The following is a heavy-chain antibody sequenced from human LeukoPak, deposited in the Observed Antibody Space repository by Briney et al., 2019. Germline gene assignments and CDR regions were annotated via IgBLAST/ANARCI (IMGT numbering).Heavy chain of an antibody. Sequence: GGSLRLSCAASGFTLSRYGMNWVRQAPGKGLVWVSRINSEGSSTTYADSVKGRFTISRDNAKNTLILQMNSLRAVDTAVYYCARDYCSRFDYWGQGTLVTVPS. V-gene: IGHV3-74*01. CDR2: INSEGSST. CDR3: ARDYCSRFDY. J-gene: IGHJ4*02. D-gene: IGHD2-21*01. CDR1: GFTLSRYG.